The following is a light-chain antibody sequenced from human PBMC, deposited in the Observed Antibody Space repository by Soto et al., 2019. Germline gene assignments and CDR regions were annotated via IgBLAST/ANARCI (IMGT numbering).Light chain of an antibody. CDR1: QSISRTF. V-gene: IGKV3-20*01. CDR3: QQYGESLYT. Sequence: ELVLTQSPGTLSLSPGGRATLSCRATQSISRTFLAWYQQKPGQAPKLLIYGTSNRATGVPDRFSGSGSGTDFILNSSRLEPEDCAVYYCQQYGESLYTFGQGTKREIK. J-gene: IGKJ2*01. CDR2: GTS.